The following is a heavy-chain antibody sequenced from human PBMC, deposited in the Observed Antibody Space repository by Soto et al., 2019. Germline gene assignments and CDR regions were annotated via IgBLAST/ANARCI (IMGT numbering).Heavy chain of an antibody. J-gene: IGHJ6*02. D-gene: IGHD1-26*01. CDR3: AMGATHYYYYGMDV. Sequence: PGGSLRLSCAASGFTFSSYGMHWVRQAPGKGLEWVAVIWYDGSNKYYADSVKGRFTISRDNSKNTLYLQMNSLRAEDTAVYYCAMGATHYYYYGMDVWGQGTTVTVSS. CDR2: IWYDGSNK. CDR1: GFTFSSYG. V-gene: IGHV3-33*01.